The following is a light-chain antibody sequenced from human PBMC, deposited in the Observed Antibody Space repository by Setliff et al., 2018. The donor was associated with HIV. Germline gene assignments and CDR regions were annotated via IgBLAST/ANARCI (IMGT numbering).Light chain of an antibody. J-gene: IGLJ1*01. Sequence: QSVLAQPASVSGSPGQSITISCTGTSSDVGDYDFVSWSQQHPGKAPKLMIYEVSKRPSGVPDRFSGSKSGNTASLTVSGLQAEDEADYYCSSYAGSSYVFGSGTKV. CDR2: EVS. CDR1: SSDVGDYDF. V-gene: IGLV2-8*01. CDR3: SSYAGSSYV.